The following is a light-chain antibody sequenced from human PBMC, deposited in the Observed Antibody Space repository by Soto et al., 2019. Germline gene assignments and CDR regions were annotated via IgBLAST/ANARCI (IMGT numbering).Light chain of an antibody. CDR1: QSVSSN. V-gene: IGKV3-15*01. CDR2: GAS. CDR3: QHYNSYSEA. Sequence: EIVMTQPPATLSVSPGERATLSCRASQSVSSNLAWYQQKPGQXPRXXIYGASTRATGIPARFSVIESGTELTLTISSLQPDDGETYDGQHYNSYSEAFGQGTKVDIK. J-gene: IGKJ1*01.